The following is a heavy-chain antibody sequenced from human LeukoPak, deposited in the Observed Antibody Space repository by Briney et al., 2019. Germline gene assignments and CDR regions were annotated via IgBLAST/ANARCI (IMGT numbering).Heavy chain of an antibody. CDR2: INHSGST. V-gene: IGHV4-34*01. CDR3: ATIVVPWESYFDY. D-gene: IGHD3-22*01. Sequence: SETLSLTCAVYGGSFSGYYWSWIRQPPGKGLEWIGEINHSGSTNYNPSLKSRVTISVDTSKNQFSLKLSSVTAADTAVYYCATIVVPWESYFDYWGQGTLVTVSS. J-gene: IGHJ4*02. CDR1: GGSFSGYY.